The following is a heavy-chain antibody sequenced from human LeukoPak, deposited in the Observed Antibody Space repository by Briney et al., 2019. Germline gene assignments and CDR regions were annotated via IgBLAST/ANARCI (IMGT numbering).Heavy chain of an antibody. J-gene: IGHJ4*02. Sequence: GGSLRLSCAASGFIFTKYGMHWVRQAPGKGLEWVAIICYDGSQKHYADSVKGRFAISRDDSNNILYLEMNSLTAEDTAIYCGRVGYGGYSVPIDYWGQGTLVTVSS. CDR2: ICYDGSQK. V-gene: IGHV3-33*01. CDR3: GRVGYGGYSVPIDY. D-gene: IGHD4-23*01. CDR1: GFIFTKYG.